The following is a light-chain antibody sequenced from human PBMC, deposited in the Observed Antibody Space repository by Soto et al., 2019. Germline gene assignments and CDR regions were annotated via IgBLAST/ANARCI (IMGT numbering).Light chain of an antibody. CDR3: QQAYSLPYT. J-gene: IGKJ2*01. CDR1: QRISSW. CDR2: AAF. V-gene: IGKV1D-12*01. Sequence: DIQMTQSPSSVSASVGDRVTITCRASQRISSWLAWYQQKPGKAPKLLIYAAFNLQGGVPSRFSGSGSGTDFTLTITSLQPEDFATYYWQQAYSLPYTFGQGTKLEI.